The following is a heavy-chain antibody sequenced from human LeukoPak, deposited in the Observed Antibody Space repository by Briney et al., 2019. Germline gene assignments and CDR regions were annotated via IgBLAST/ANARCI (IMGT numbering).Heavy chain of an antibody. Sequence: GGSLRLSCAASGFTFSSYGMHWVRQAPGKGLEWVAVISYDGSNKYYADSVKGRFTISRDNSKNSLYLQMNSLRAEDTAVYYCARGWDIVLVVYAYMDVWGKGTTVTVSS. CDR2: ISYDGSNK. CDR1: GFTFSSYG. D-gene: IGHD2-8*02. V-gene: IGHV3-30*03. CDR3: ARGWDIVLVVYAYMDV. J-gene: IGHJ6*03.